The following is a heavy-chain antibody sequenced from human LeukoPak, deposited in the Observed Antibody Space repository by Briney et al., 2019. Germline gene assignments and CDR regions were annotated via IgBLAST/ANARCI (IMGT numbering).Heavy chain of an antibody. V-gene: IGHV3-66*01. D-gene: IGHD3-22*01. J-gene: IGHJ4*02. CDR3: AKDGAAYYDSGYYFDY. Sequence: GGSLRLSCAASEFSVGSNYMTWVRQAPGKGLEWVSLIYSGGSTYYADSVKGRFTISRDNSKNTLYLQTNSLRPEDTALYYCAKDGAAYYDSGYYFDYWGQGTLVTVSS. CDR1: EFSVGSNY. CDR2: IYSGGST.